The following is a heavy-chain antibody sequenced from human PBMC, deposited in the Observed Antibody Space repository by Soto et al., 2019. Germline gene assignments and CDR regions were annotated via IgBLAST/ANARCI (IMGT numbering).Heavy chain of an antibody. D-gene: IGHD3-10*01. CDR3: AKGDLLLWFGEPFPPHKRKYYYGMDV. CDR2: ISGSGGST. CDR1: GFTFSSYA. J-gene: IGHJ6*02. Sequence: GGSLRLSCAASGFTFSSYAMSWVRQAPGKGLEWVSAISGSGGSTYYADSVKGRFTISRDNSKNTLYLQMNSLRAEDMAVYYCAKGDLLLWFGEPFPPHKRKYYYGMDVWGQGTTVTVSS. V-gene: IGHV3-23*01.